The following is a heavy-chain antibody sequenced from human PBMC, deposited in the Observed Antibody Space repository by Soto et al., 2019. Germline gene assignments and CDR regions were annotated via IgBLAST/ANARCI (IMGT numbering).Heavy chain of an antibody. J-gene: IGHJ4*02. CDR1: GYSFTSYW. CDR2: IYPGDSDT. D-gene: IGHD2-15*01. V-gene: IGHV5-51*01. CDR3: ARGGGDCSGGSCHFDX. Sequence: GESLKISCKGSGYSFTSYWIGWVRQMPGKGLEWMGIIYPGDSDTRYSPSFQGQVTISADKSISTAYLQWSSLKASDTAMYYCARGGGDCSGGSCHFDXWGQGTLVTVSX.